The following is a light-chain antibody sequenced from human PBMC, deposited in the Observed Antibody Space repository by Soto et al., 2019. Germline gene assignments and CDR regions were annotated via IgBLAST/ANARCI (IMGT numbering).Light chain of an antibody. CDR3: ATWDRSLSVGV. CDR2: DND. CDR1: SSNIGNNY. Sequence: SVLTQPPPGSAVPGQKGSISCSRSSSNIGNNYVFWYQQLPGTAPKLLIYDNDKRPSGIPDRFSGSKSGTSATLGITGLQTGDEADYYCATWDRSLSVGVFGGGTKVTVL. J-gene: IGLJ2*01. V-gene: IGLV1-51*01.